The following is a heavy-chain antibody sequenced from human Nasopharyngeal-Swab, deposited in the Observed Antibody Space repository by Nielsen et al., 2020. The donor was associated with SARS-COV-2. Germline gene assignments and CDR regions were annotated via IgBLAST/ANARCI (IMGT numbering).Heavy chain of an antibody. CDR2: INYIGTP. J-gene: IGHJ1*01. CDR3: ARLGDSSGYYYPEYFQH. D-gene: IGHD3-22*01. V-gene: IGHV4-59*08. Sequence: GSLRLSCTVSGGSIGSCYCCCIRRPPGKGLEWIGSINYIGTPNYNPSLMRRFPISVYTSKNQSSRKLTSVTAADTAVYYCARLGDSSGYYYPEYFQHWGQGTLVTVSS. CDR1: GGSIGSCY.